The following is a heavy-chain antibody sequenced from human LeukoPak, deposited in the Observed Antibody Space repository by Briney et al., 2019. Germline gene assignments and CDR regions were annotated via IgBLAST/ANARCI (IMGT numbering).Heavy chain of an antibody. Sequence: GGSLRLSCAASGFPFSASAMTWVRQAPGKGLEWISHILSTGTTYYADSVRGRFTISRDNSKNTLYLLMTSLRADDTAVYYCATVKYDYGDPVGWFDPWGQGTLVTVSS. CDR1: GFPFSASA. J-gene: IGHJ5*02. V-gene: IGHV3-23*01. CDR3: ATVKYDYGDPVGWFDP. D-gene: IGHD4-17*01. CDR2: ILSTGTT.